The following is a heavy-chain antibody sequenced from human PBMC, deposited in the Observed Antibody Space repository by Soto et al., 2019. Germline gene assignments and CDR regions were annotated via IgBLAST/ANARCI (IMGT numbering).Heavy chain of an antibody. CDR3: ARDSGPSGWFDP. D-gene: IGHD1-26*01. J-gene: IGHJ5*02. Sequence: QVQLQESGPGLVKPSETLSLTCTVSGGSINSYYWSWIRQHPGKGLEWIGYIYYSGSTNYNPSLKSRVTISVDTSKNQFSLKLSSVTAADTAVYFCARDSGPSGWFDPWGQGTLVTVSS. CDR2: IYYSGST. V-gene: IGHV4-59*01. CDR1: GGSINSYY.